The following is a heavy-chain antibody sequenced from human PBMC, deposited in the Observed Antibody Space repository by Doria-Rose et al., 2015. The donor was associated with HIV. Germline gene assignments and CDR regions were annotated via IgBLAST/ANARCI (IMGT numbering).Heavy chain of an antibody. V-gene: IGHV4-34*01. Sequence: QVQLQESGAGLVKPSETLSLTCAVFGGSFSGYYWSWICQRPGQGLDVTGGTNYKTSLKSRVTISVDTSKNLFSLKLSSVTAADTAVYYCARGLLRGGWNDVDYYYGMDVWGQGTTVTVSS. J-gene: IGHJ6*02. CDR2: GGT. CDR1: GGSFSGYY. D-gene: IGHD1-1*01. CDR3: ARGLLRGGWNDVDYYYGMDV.